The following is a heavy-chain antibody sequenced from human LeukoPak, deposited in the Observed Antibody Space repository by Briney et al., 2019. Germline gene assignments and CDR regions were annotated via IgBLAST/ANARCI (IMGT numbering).Heavy chain of an antibody. D-gene: IGHD2-8*01. V-gene: IGHV3-30*04. CDR2: ISYHGRNK. CDR3: ARGFRNGPFDC. Sequence: GGSLRLSCAASGFTFSDYAFHWVRQAPGKGLEWVAVISYHGRNKFNADSVKGRFTISRDNAKNSHFLQMNSLRVEDTALYYCARGFRNGPFDCWGQGTLVTVSS. CDR1: GFTFSDYA. J-gene: IGHJ4*02.